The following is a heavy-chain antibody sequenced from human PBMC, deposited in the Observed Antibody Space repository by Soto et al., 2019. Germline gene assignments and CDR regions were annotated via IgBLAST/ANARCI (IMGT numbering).Heavy chain of an antibody. Sequence: QVQLVQSGAEVKKPGSSVKVSCKASGGTFSSYAISWVRQAPGQGLEWMGGIIPIFGTANYAQKFQGRVTITADESTSTAYMELSSLRSEDTAVYYCASDRRTGRHVYHDAFDIWGQGTMVTVSS. CDR1: GGTFSSYA. D-gene: IGHD2-8*01. CDR2: IIPIFGTA. CDR3: ASDRRTGRHVYHDAFDI. V-gene: IGHV1-69*01. J-gene: IGHJ3*02.